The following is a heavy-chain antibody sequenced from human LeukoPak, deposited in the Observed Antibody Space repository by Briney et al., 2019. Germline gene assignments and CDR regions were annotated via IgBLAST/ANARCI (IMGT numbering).Heavy chain of an antibody. CDR1: GYTFTSYY. D-gene: IGHD5-24*01. Sequence: ASVKVSCKASGYTFTSYYMHWVRHAPGQGLERKGIINPSGASTSYAQKFQGRVTMTRDMSTSTVYMELSSLRSEDTAVYYCAVVEVATMSLSYWGQGTLVTVSS. V-gene: IGHV1-46*01. CDR2: INPSGAST. J-gene: IGHJ4*02. CDR3: AVVEVATMSLSY.